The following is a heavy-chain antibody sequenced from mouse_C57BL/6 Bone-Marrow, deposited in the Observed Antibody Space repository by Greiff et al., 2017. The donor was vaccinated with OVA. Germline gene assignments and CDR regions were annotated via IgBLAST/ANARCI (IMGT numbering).Heavy chain of an antibody. V-gene: IGHV1-74*01. D-gene: IGHD2-4*01. CDR2: IHPSDSDP. CDR1: GYTFTSYW. CDR3: ARLDDYDEGYAMDY. J-gene: IGHJ4*01. Sequence: QVQLQQPGAELVKPGASVKVSCKASGYTFTSYWMHWVKQRPGQGLEWIGRIHPSDSDPNYHQKFKGKATLTVDKSSSTAYMQRSSLTSEDSAVYYCARLDDYDEGYAMDYWGQGTSVTVSS.